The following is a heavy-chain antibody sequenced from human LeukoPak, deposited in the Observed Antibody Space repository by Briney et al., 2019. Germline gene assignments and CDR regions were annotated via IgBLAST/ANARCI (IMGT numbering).Heavy chain of an antibody. CDR2: ISSNGGST. J-gene: IGHJ3*02. Sequence: GGSLRLSCAASGFTFSSYAMHWVRQAPGKGLEYVSAISSNGGSTYYANSVKGRFTISRDNSKNTLYLQMGSLRAEDMAVYYCASLLIHDAFDIWGQGTMVTVSS. V-gene: IGHV3-64*01. D-gene: IGHD2/OR15-2a*01. CDR1: GFTFSSYA. CDR3: ASLLIHDAFDI.